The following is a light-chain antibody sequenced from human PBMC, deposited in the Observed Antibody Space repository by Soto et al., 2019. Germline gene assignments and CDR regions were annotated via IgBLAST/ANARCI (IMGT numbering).Light chain of an antibody. V-gene: IGKV4-1*01. Sequence: DIVMTQSPDSLAVSLGERVTISCKSSQTILSTSNNKHYLAWFRQKPGQPPKLLIYWASTRESGVPDRFSGSWSGTDFTLTITSLQAEDVAIYSCHQYYSVPPTFGQGTRLEIK. CDR1: QTILSTSNNKHY. J-gene: IGKJ5*01. CDR3: HQYYSVPPT. CDR2: WAS.